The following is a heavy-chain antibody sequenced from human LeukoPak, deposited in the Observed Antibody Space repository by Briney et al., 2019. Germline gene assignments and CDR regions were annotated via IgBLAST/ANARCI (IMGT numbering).Heavy chain of an antibody. CDR1: GFTFSSYA. CDR2: ISGSGGST. Sequence: GGSLRLSCAASGFTFSSYAMSWVRQAPGKGLEWVSAISGSGGSTYYADSVKGRFTISRDNSKNTLYLQMNSLRAEDTAVYYCAKDPPKLGMVRGVRNDYWGQGTLVTVSS. D-gene: IGHD3-10*01. V-gene: IGHV3-23*01. J-gene: IGHJ4*02. CDR3: AKDPPKLGMVRGVRNDY.